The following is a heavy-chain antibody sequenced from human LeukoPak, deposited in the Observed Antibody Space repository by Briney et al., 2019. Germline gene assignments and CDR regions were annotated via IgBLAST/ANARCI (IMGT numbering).Heavy chain of an antibody. V-gene: IGHV3-53*01. J-gene: IGHJ4*02. D-gene: IGHD4-11*01. CDR3: ARALTTDRDY. CDR2: IYSGGST. Sequence: PGGSLRLSCAASGFTVSSNYMSWVRQAPGKGLEWVSVIYSGGSTYYADSVKGRFTISRDNSKNTLYLKMNSLRAEDTAVYYCARALTTDRDYWGQGTLVTVSS. CDR1: GFTVSSNY.